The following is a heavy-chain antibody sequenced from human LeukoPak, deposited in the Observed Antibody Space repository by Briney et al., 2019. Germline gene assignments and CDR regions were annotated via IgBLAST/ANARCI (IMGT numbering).Heavy chain of an antibody. CDR1: GYTFTSYY. V-gene: IGHV1-46*01. CDR2: INPSGCST. Sequence: ASVKVSCKASGYTFTSYYMHWVRQAPGQGLEWMGIINPSGCSTSYAQTFQGRVTMTRDTSTSTVSMELSSPRSEDTAVYYCARVATTSPFFDYWGQGTLVTVSS. CDR3: ARVATTSPFFDY. J-gene: IGHJ4*02. D-gene: IGHD1-26*01.